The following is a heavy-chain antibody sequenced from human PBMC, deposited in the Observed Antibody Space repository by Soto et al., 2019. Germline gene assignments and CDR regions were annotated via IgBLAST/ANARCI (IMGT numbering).Heavy chain of an antibody. CDR1: GFIFSSST. CDR3: ARETRDSSA. CDR2: ISPSSSYI. V-gene: IGHV3-21*01. Sequence: GGSLRLSCAASGFIFSSSTLSWVRQAPGKGLEWVSCISPSSSYIYYADSVKGRFSISRDNAKNSLFLEMNNLRAEDTAVYYCARETRDSSAWGQGTLVTVSS. J-gene: IGHJ5*02. D-gene: IGHD1-1*01.